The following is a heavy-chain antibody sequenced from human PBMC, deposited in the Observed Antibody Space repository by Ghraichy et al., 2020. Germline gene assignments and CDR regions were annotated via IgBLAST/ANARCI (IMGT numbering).Heavy chain of an antibody. D-gene: IGHD1-14*01. V-gene: IGHV3-33*01. CDR1: QFTFKNYG. Sequence: GGSLRLSCAASQFTFKNYGMHWVRQAPGKGLEWMALIWYDGTKTYYADSVKGRFTISRDNSKNMLYLQMNSVGAEDTAIYYCARLAGTGPDQVLDIWGQGTIVTVSS. J-gene: IGHJ3*02. CDR2: IWYDGTKT. CDR3: ARLAGTGPDQVLDI.